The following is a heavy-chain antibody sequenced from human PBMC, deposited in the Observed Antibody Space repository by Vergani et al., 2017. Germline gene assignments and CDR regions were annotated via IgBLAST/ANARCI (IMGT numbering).Heavy chain of an antibody. CDR2: IGYDGRIK. V-gene: IGHV3-30*02. J-gene: IGHJ4*02. CDR1: GYSITNTNYY. CDR3: AKDGRENSDYGYFDY. Sequence: QVQLQESGPGLVKPSQTLSLTCTVSGYSITNTNYYWGWIRQPPGKGLEWVAFIGYDGRIKYNVDSVKGRFTISRDTSKKTLSLQMRSLRADDTAVYYYAKDGRENSDYGYFDYWGQGTLVTVSS. D-gene: IGHD4-17*01.